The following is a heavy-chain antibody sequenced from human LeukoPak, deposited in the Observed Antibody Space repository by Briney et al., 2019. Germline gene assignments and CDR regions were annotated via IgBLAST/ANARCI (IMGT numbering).Heavy chain of an antibody. CDR1: GYTFTSYD. V-gene: IGHV1-8*01. CDR2: MDPNSGNT. D-gene: IGHD3-3*01. CDR3: ARVRADNVLRFLEWSYYFDY. Sequence: ASVKASCKASGYTFTSYDINWVRQATGQGLEWMGWMDPNSGNTGYAQKFQGRVTMTRNTSISTAYMELSSLRSEDTAVYYCARVRADNVLRFLEWSYYFDYWGQGTLVTVSS. J-gene: IGHJ4*02.